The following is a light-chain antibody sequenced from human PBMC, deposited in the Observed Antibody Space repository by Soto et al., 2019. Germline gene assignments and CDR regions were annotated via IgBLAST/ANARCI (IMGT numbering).Light chain of an antibody. CDR1: SSDVGGYNY. J-gene: IGLJ1*01. V-gene: IGLV2-14*01. Sequence: QSALTQPASVSGSPGQSITISCTGTSSDVGGYNYVSWYQQHPGKAPKLMIYDVSNRPSGVSNRFSGSKSGNTASLTISGLQAEDEADCYCSSYTSSSTSVFGTGTKVTVL. CDR2: DVS. CDR3: SSYTSSSTSV.